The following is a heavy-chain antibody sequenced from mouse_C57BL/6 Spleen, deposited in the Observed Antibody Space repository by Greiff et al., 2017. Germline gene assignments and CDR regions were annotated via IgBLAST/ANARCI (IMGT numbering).Heavy chain of an antibody. V-gene: IGHV3-6*01. J-gene: IGHJ4*01. CDR1: GYSITSGYY. D-gene: IGHD1-1*01. CDR2: ISYDGSN. Sequence: EVQVVESGPGLVKPSQSLSLTCSVTGYSITSGYYWNWIRQFPGNKLEWMGYISYDGSNNYNPSLKNRISITRDTSKNQFFLKLNSVTTEDTATYYCAREWVYYGRSYEAMDYWGQGTSGTVSS. CDR3: AREWVYYGRSYEAMDY.